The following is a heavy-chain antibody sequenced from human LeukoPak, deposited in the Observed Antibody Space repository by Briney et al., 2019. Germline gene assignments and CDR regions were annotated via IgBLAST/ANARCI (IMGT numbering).Heavy chain of an antibody. CDR2: INSDGSST. CDR3: ARDTPRAYYYDSSGSREDY. Sequence: GESLKLSCAASGFTFSGSAMHWVRQASGKGLEWVSRINSDGSSTSYADSVKGRFTISRDNAKNTLYLQMNSLRAEDTAVYYCARDTPRAYYYDSSGSREDYWGQGTLVTVSS. CDR1: GFTFSGSA. J-gene: IGHJ4*02. V-gene: IGHV3-74*01. D-gene: IGHD3-22*01.